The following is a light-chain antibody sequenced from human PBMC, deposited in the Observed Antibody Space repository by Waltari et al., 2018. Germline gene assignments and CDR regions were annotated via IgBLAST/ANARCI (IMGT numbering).Light chain of an antibody. CDR1: KTVLHSSDTQNY. CDR3: HQYSSTPWT. Sequence: IVMTQSHDSLAVSVGEGATITRKSTKTVLHSSDTQNYVAWYQQKPGQPPKLLIYWSSTRESGVPDRFSGSGSGTDFTLTISSLQAEDVAVYYCHQYSSTPWTFGQGTKVEVK. V-gene: IGKV4-1*01. J-gene: IGKJ1*01. CDR2: WSS.